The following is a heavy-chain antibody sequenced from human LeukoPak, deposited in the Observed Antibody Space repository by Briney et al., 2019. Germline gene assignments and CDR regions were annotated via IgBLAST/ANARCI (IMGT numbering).Heavy chain of an antibody. D-gene: IGHD5-12*01. CDR1: GGTFSSYA. CDR2: IIPIFGTA. CDR3: ARGYSGYDWRYYFDY. J-gene: IGHJ4*02. V-gene: IGHV1-69*05. Sequence: VKVSCKASGGTFSSYAISWVRQAPGQGLEWMGRIIPIFGTANYAQKFQGRVTITTDESTSTAYMELSSLRSEDTAVYYCARGYSGYDWRYYFDYWGQGTLVTVSS.